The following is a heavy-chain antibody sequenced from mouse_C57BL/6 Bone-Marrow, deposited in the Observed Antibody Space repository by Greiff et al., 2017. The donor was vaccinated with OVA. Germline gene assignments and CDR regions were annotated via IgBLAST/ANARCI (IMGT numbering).Heavy chain of an antibody. CDR1: GYTFTSYW. Sequence: QVQLQQPGAELVRPGSSVKLSCKASGYTFTSYWMHWVKQRPIQGLEWIGNIDPSDSETNYNQKFKDKATLTVDKSSSTTYMQLSSLTSEDSAVDYCAGDGDDNYAMDYWGQGTSVTVSS. CDR3: AGDGDDNYAMDY. V-gene: IGHV1-52*01. D-gene: IGHD3-3*01. J-gene: IGHJ4*01. CDR2: IDPSDSET.